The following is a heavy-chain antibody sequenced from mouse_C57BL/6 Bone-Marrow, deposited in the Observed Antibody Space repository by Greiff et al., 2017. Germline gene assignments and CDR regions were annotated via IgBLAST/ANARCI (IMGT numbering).Heavy chain of an antibody. V-gene: IGHV1-81*01. D-gene: IGHD2-5*01. CDR2: IYPRSGNT. Sequence: QVQLQQSGAELARPGASVKLSCKASGYTFTSYGISWVKQRPGQGLEWIGEIYPRSGNTYYNEKFKGKATLTADKSSSTAYMELRSLTSEDSAVYYCARAYSNYGWFAYWGQGTLVTVSA. CDR1: GYTFTSYG. J-gene: IGHJ3*01. CDR3: ARAYSNYGWFAY.